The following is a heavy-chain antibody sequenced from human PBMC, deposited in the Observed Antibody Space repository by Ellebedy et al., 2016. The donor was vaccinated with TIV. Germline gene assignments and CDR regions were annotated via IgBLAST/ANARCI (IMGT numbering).Heavy chain of an antibody. V-gene: IGHV3-48*03. CDR1: GFTFSSHE. CDR3: ARNWGPL. Sequence: PGGSLRLSCAASGFTFSSHEMNWIRQAPGKGLEWVSYISSSGNSIYYANSAKGRFTISRDNAKNSLYLQMNSLRAEDTAVYYCARNWGPLWGQGTLVTVSS. J-gene: IGHJ4*02. D-gene: IGHD3-16*01. CDR2: ISSSGNSI.